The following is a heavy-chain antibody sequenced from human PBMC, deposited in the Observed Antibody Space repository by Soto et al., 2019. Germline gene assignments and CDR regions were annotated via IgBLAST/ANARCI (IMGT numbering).Heavy chain of an antibody. CDR3: ARRTDYGDYSDAFEV. CDR2: IFYSGST. CDR1: GDTISSSDFY. J-gene: IGHJ3*01. V-gene: IGHV4-39*01. D-gene: IGHD4-17*01. Sequence: SETLSLTCTASGDTISSSDFYWGWIRQPPGRGLEWIGNIFYSGSTYYNPSLKSRVTISVDTSRNQFSLKLSSVTAADTAVYYCARRTDYGDYSDAFEVWGHGSMVPVSS.